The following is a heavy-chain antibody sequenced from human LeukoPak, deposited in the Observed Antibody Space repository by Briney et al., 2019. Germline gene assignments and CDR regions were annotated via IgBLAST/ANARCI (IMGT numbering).Heavy chain of an antibody. CDR2: INAGIGNT. CDR3: ARDDSSWYLIDY. Sequence: ASVKVSCKASGYTFTSYAMHWVRQAPGQRLEWMGWINAGIGNTKYSQKFRGRVTITRDTSASTAYMELSSLRSEDTAVYYCARDDSSWYLIDYWGQGTLVTVSS. D-gene: IGHD6-13*01. V-gene: IGHV1-3*01. CDR1: GYTFTSYA. J-gene: IGHJ4*02.